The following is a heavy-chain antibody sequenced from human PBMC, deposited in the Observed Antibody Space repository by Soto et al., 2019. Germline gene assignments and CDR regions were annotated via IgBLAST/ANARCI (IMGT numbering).Heavy chain of an antibody. CDR1: GYTFTSYG. D-gene: IGHD2-2*02. Sequence: ASVKVSCKASGYTFTSYGISWVRQAPGQGLEWMGGIILIFGTANYAQKFQGRVTITADESTSTAYMELSSLRSEDTAVYYCARVRGYCSSTSCYREGYYYYYYGMDVWGQGTTVTVSS. J-gene: IGHJ6*02. CDR3: ARVRGYCSSTSCYREGYYYYYYGMDV. V-gene: IGHV1-69*13. CDR2: IILIFGTA.